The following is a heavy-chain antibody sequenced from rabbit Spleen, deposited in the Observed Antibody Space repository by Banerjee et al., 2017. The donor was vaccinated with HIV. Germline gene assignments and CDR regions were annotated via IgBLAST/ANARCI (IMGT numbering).Heavy chain of an antibody. Sequence: QSLEESGGDLVKPGASLTLTCTASGFSFSGSHYMSWVRQAPGKGLEWIACIYAGSSGTTYYTSWAKGRFTISKTSSTTVTLQMTSLTAADTATYFCARLGHADYPYSYGLKLWGPGTLVTVS. V-gene: IGHV1S40*01. J-gene: IGHJ4*01. CDR3: ARLGHADYPYSYGLKL. CDR1: GFSFSGSHY. CDR2: IYAGSSGTT. D-gene: IGHD6-1*01.